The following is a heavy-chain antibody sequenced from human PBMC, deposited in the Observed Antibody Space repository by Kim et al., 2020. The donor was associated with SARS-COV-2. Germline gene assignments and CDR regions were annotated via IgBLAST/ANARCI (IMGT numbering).Heavy chain of an antibody. D-gene: IGHD3-10*01. CDR1: GFTFSSYG. CDR3: ARDYYGSGSPIDGYGMDV. Sequence: GGSLRLSCAASGFTFSSYGMHWVRQAPGKGLEWVAVIWYDGSNKYYADSVKGRFTISRDNSKNTLYLQMNSLRAEDTAVYYCARDYYGSGSPIDGYGMDVWGQGTTVTVSS. J-gene: IGHJ6*02. V-gene: IGHV3-33*08. CDR2: IWYDGSNK.